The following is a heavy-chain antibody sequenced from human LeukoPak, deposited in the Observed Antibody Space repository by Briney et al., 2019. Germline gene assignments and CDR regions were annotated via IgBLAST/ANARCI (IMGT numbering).Heavy chain of an antibody. CDR2: IFYTGTT. CDR1: GGTINSYY. D-gene: IGHD3-10*01. J-gene: IGHJ5*02. V-gene: IGHV4-59*13. Sequence: SQTLSLTCPVSGGTINSYYWSWIRQPPGEGLEWIGYIFYTGTTNYNPSLKSRVTIPLDTSKNQFSLKLSSVTAADTAVYYCARKTSGWFGPWGQGTLVTVSS. CDR3: ARKTSGWFGP.